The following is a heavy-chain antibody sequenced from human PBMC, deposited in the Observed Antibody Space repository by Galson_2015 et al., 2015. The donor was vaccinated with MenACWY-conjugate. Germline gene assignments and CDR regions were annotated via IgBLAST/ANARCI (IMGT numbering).Heavy chain of an antibody. J-gene: IGHJ5*02. CDR3: MREVYYFGSLCWFDP. Sequence: ALLIGCEAYGFTFNSHSMSWGGQAPGDGLEWISTISGSGDGTSYSAHVYGRFTISRDHSKYTLNMHVNSLRAEDTAVYYCMREVYYFGSLCWFDPWGQGTLVTVSS. D-gene: IGHD3-10*01. CDR1: GFTFNSHS. V-gene: IGHV3-23*01. CDR2: ISGSGDGT.